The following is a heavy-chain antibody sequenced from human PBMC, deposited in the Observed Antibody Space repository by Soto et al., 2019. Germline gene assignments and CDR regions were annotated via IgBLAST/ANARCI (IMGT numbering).Heavy chain of an antibody. J-gene: IGHJ4*02. D-gene: IGHD3-16*01. CDR3: AKLVDKSLDDY. CDR1: GFTFSTSD. Sequence: GGSLRLSCVASGFTFSTSDMHWVRQAPGQGLEWVAVVSYDERNIYYADSVKGRFSVSRDNSKNTLFLHMNSLRAEDTAVYFCAKLVDKSLDDYRGQGALVTVSS. CDR2: VSYDERNI. V-gene: IGHV3-30*18.